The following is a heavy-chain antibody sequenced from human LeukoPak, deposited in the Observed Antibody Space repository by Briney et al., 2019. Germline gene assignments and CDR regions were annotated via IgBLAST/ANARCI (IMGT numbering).Heavy chain of an antibody. CDR3: ARVPSVTMVRGVFDY. J-gene: IGHJ4*02. D-gene: IGHD3-10*01. CDR1: GYTFTSYY. CDR2: INPNSGGT. V-gene: IGHV1-2*02. Sequence: GASVKVSCKASGYTFTSYYMHWVRQAPGQELEWMGWINPNSGGTNYAQKFQGRVTMTRDTSISTAYMELSRLRSDDTAVYYCARVPSVTMVRGVFDYWGQGTLVTVSS.